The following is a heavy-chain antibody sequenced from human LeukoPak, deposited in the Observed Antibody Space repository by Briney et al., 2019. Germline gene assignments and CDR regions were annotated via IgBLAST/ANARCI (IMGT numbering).Heavy chain of an antibody. V-gene: IGHV4-39*07. CDR2: IYYSGST. D-gene: IGHD5-18*01. J-gene: IGHJ5*02. CDR3: ARSDTNWFDP. Sequence: SETLSLTCTVSGGSISSSSYYWGWIRQPPGKGLEWIGSIYYSGSTNYNPSLKSRVTISVDTSKNQFSLKLSSVTAADTAVYYCARSDTNWFDPWGQGTLVTVSS. CDR1: GGSISSSSYY.